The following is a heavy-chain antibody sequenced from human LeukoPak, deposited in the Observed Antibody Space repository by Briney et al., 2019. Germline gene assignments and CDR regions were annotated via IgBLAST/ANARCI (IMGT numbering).Heavy chain of an antibody. Sequence: PSETLSLTCTVSGGSISSYYWSWIRQPPGKGLEWIGYIYYSGSTDYNPSLKSRVTISVDTSKNQFSLKLSSVTAADTAVYYCARGLTEGLWFGESPYYYYGMDVWGKGTTVTVSS. V-gene: IGHV4-59*01. D-gene: IGHD3-10*01. J-gene: IGHJ6*04. CDR3: ARGLTEGLWFGESPYYYYGMDV. CDR2: IYYSGST. CDR1: GGSISSYY.